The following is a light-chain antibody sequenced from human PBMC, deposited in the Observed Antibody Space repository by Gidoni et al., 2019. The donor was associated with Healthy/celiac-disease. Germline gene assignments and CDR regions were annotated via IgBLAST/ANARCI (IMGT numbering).Light chain of an antibody. CDR1: QSISSSY. CDR2: GAS. J-gene: IGKJ5*01. V-gene: IGKV3-20*01. CDR3: QQYGSSLL. Sequence: EIVLTQSPGTLSLSPWERATLSCRASQSISSSYLAWYQQNPGQAPRLLIYGASSRATGIPDRFSGSGSGTDFTLTISRLEPEDFAVYYCQQYGSSLLFGQGTRLEIK.